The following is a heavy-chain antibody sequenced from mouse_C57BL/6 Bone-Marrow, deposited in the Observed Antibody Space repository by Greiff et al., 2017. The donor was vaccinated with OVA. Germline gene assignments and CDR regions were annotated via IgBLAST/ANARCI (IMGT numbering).Heavy chain of an antibody. CDR2: ITPGSGGT. Sequence: QVQLQQSGAELVRPGTSVKVSCKASGYAFTNYLIAWVKQRPGQGLEWIGLITPGSGGTNYNEKFKGKATLTADKSSSTAYMQLSSLTSEDSAVYCCARGEPYAFDYWGQGTTLTVSS. CDR3: ARGEPYAFDY. J-gene: IGHJ2*01. D-gene: IGHD1-1*01. CDR1: GYAFTNYL. V-gene: IGHV1-54*01.